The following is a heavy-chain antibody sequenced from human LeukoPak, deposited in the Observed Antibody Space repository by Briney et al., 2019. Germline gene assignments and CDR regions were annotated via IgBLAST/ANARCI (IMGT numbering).Heavy chain of an antibody. V-gene: IGHV3-30*04. CDR2: ISFDGSDN. CDR1: GFTFKSYA. CDR3: ARVLGFGSPPAY. D-gene: IGHD3-10*01. J-gene: IGHJ4*02. Sequence: GGSLRLSCAASGFTFKSYAMHWVRQAPGKGLEWVGLISFDGSDNSYAASVDARFTISRNNSKRMLYLQMNSLSADDTAVYYCARVLGFGSPPAYWGQVTLVSVCS.